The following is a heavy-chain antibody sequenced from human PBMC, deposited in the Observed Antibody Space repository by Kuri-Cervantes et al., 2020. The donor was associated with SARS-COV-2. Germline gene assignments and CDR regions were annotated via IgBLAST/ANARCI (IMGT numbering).Heavy chain of an antibody. J-gene: IGHJ6*02. CDR3: ARGRVYARRIYYYYSMDV. CDR2: INHSGST. CDR1: GGSFSGYY. Sequence: SETLSLTCAVYGGSFSGYYWSWIRQPPGKGLEWIGEINHSGSTNYNPSLKSRVTISVDTSKNQFSLKLSSVTAADTAVYYCARGRVYARRIYYYYSMDVWGQGTTVTVSS. V-gene: IGHV4-34*01. D-gene: IGHD3-16*01.